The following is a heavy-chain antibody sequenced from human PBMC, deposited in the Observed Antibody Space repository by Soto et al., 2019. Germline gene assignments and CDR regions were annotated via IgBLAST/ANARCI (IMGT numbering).Heavy chain of an antibody. D-gene: IGHD3-3*01. CDR3: AREQYYDFWSGYYPLGYYYGMDV. V-gene: IGHV3-48*04. J-gene: IGHJ6*02. Sequence: GGSLRLSCAASGFTFSSYSMNWVRQAPGKGLEWVSYISSSGSTIYYADSVKGRFTISRDNAKNSLYLQMNSLRAEDTAVYYCAREQYYDFWSGYYPLGYYYGMDVWGQGTTVTVSS. CDR1: GFTFSSYS. CDR2: ISSSGSTI.